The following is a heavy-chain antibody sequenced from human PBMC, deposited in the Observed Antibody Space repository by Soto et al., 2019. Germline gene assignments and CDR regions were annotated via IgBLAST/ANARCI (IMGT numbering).Heavy chain of an antibody. Sequence: QVQLVESGGGVVQPGRSLRLSCAASGFTFSSYAMHWVRQAPGKGLEWVAVISYDGSNKYYADSVKGRFTISRDNSNDTLNLQTNSLRAEDTAVYYGSSDGLLGYFHYWGQGTLVTVSS. CDR3: SSDGLLGYFHY. CDR2: ISYDGSNK. V-gene: IGHV3-30-3*01. CDR1: GFTFSSYA. D-gene: IGHD3-16*01. J-gene: IGHJ4*02.